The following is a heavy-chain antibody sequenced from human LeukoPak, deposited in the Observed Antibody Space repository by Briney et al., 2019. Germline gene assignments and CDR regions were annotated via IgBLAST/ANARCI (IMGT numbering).Heavy chain of an antibody. CDR1: GGSFSGYY. CDR2: INHGGST. D-gene: IGHD6-13*01. J-gene: IGHJ6*02. CDR3: ASRIAAAGTSYYYYGMDV. Sequence: SETLSLTCAVYGGSFSGYYWSWIRQPPGKGLEWIGEINHGGSTNYNPSLKSRVTISVDTSKNQFSLKLSSVTAADTAVYYCASRIAAAGTSYYYYGMDVWGQGTTVTVSS. V-gene: IGHV4-34*01.